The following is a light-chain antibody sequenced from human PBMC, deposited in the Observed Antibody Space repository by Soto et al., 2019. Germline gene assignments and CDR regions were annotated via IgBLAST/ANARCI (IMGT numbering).Light chain of an antibody. Sequence: EIVMTQSPATLSVSPGERATLSCRASQSVSSNLAWYQHKPGQAPRLLIYGASTRATGTPARFSGSGSGTEFTLTISSLQSEDFAVYYCQQYNNWYTFGQGTKLEIK. CDR3: QQYNNWYT. V-gene: IGKV3-15*01. CDR2: GAS. J-gene: IGKJ2*01. CDR1: QSVSSN.